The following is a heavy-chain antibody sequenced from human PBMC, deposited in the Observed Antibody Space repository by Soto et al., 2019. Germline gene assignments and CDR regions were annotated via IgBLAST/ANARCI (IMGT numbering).Heavy chain of an antibody. J-gene: IGHJ5*02. V-gene: IGHV1-3*01. CDR3: ARDQSIAAAGPQYNWFDP. Sequence: ASVKVSCKASGYSFTQYAIHWVRQAPGRSLEWLGWINPANGNTKYSEKFQGRVTFTRDTSATTAYMELSSLRSEDTAVYYCARDQSIAAAGPQYNWFDPWGQGTLVTVSS. CDR1: GYSFTQYA. D-gene: IGHD6-13*01. CDR2: INPANGNT.